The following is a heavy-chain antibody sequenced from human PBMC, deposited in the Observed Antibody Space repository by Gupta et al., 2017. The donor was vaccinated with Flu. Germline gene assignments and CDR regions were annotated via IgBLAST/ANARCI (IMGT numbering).Heavy chain of an antibody. V-gene: IGHV4-38-2*01. CDR1: GYSISSGYY. D-gene: IGHD3-3*01. J-gene: IGHJ4*02. CDR2: IYHSGST. Sequence: QVQLQESGPGLVKPSETLSLTCAVSGYSISSGYYWGWIRQPPGKGLEWIGSIYHSGSTYYNPSLKSRVTISVDTSKNQFSLKLSSVTAADTAVYYCARKPYYDFWSGYYTGDYFDYWGQGTLVTVSS. CDR3: ARKPYYDFWSGYYTGDYFDY.